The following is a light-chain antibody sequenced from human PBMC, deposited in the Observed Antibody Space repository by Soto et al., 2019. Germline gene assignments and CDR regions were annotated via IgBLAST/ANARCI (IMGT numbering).Light chain of an antibody. CDR2: LNS. J-gene: IGLJ2*01. CDR1: SSNIGAGYS. Sequence: QTVVTQPPSVSGAPGQRGTISYTGSSSNIGAGYSVHWYQRLPGTAPKLLIYLNSNRPSGVPDRFSGSRSGTSASLAITGLQAEDEADYYCHSYDSSLSGVVFGGGTKLTVL. V-gene: IGLV1-40*01. CDR3: HSYDSSLSGVV.